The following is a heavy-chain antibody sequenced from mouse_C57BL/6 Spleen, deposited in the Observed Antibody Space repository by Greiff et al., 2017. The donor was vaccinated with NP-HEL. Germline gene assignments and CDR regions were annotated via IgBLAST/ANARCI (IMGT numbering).Heavy chain of an antibody. D-gene: IGHD1-1*01. V-gene: IGHV1-82*01. CDR3: ARDYGSSLWYFDV. CDR2: IYPGDGDT. J-gene: IGHJ1*03. Sequence: VQLQQSGPELVKPGASVKISCKASGYAFSSSWMNWVKQRPGKGLEWIGRIYPGDGDTNYNGKFKGKATLTVDKPSSTAYMQLSSLTSEDSAVYYCARDYGSSLWYFDVWGTGTTVTVSS. CDR1: GYAFSSSW.